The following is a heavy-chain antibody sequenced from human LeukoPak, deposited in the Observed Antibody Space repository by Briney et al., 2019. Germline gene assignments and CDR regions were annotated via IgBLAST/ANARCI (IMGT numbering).Heavy chain of an antibody. D-gene: IGHD3-10*01. Sequence: SETRSLTCAVSGGSISSGGYSWSWIRQPPGKGLEWIGYIYHSGSTYYNPSLKSRVTISVDRSKNQFSLKLSSVTAADTAVYYCARVPQYYYGSGSYYNAFDYWGQGTLVTVSS. V-gene: IGHV4-30-2*01. CDR1: GGSISSGGYS. CDR3: ARVPQYYYGSGSYYNAFDY. J-gene: IGHJ4*02. CDR2: IYHSGST.